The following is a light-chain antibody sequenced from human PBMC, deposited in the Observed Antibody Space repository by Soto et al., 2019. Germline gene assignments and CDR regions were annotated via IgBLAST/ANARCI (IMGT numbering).Light chain of an antibody. V-gene: IGKV3-20*01. CDR1: QSVSSSY. CDR2: GAF. J-gene: IGKJ2*02. CDR3: QQYGSSPSCT. Sequence: EIVLTQSPGTLSLSPGERATLSCRASQSVSSSYLAWYQQKPGQAPRLLIYGAFSRATGIPDRFIGSGSGTDFTLTISRLEPEDFAVYYCQQYGSSPSCTFGQGTQLEIK.